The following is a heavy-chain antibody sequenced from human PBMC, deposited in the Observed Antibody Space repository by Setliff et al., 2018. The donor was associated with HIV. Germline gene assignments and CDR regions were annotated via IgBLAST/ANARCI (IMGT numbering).Heavy chain of an antibody. CDR2: IYHDGST. CDR1: GFSITSGYY. Sequence: SETLSLTCDVSGFSITSGYYWGWIRQPPGKGLNWIGNIYHDGSTFFSPSLRRRVSMSVDTSKNHFSLKMTSVTAADTAVYFCARQVEGSGFDIWDQGTMVTVSS. J-gene: IGHJ3*02. CDR3: ARQVEGSGFDI. V-gene: IGHV4-38-2*01.